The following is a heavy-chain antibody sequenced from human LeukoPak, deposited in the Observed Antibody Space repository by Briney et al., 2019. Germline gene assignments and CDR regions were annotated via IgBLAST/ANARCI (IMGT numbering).Heavy chain of an antibody. CDR2: IDYSAST. J-gene: IGHJ4*02. CDR3: ARTNGQQWLSSY. Sequence: TSQSLSLSCTVSGGSITSSAYYCASIRQPPGKGLEWIGSIDYSASTYYKPSLKSRVIISADTSKIRSALRLSSVAAADTAVYHCARTNGQQWLSSYWGQGTLVTVSS. D-gene: IGHD6-19*01. V-gene: IGHV4-39*01. CDR1: GGSITSSAYY.